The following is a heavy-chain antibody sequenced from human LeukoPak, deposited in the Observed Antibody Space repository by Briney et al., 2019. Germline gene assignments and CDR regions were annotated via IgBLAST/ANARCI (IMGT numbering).Heavy chain of an antibody. Sequence: GESLQISYKGSGYSFTSYWIGWVRQMPGKGLEWMGIIYPGDSDTRYSPSFQGQVTISADKSISTAYLQWSSLKASDTAMYYCARRVQPDWFDPWGQGTLVTVSS. V-gene: IGHV5-51*01. CDR2: IYPGDSDT. D-gene: IGHD4/OR15-4a*01. CDR3: ARRVQPDWFDP. CDR1: GYSFTSYW. J-gene: IGHJ5*02.